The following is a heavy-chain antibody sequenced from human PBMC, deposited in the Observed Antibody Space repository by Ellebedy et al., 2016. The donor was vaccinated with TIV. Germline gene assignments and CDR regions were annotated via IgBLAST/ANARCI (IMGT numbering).Heavy chain of an antibody. Sequence: GESLKISCAASGFTFTGYAMHWLRQAPGKGLEWVAGITFHGRDQYYADSVKGRFTISRDISKNTVYLQMDSLRTEDTAIYYCARNSGSNEHFQHWGQGTPVTVSS. CDR3: ARNSGSNEHFQH. D-gene: IGHD3-10*01. CDR2: ITFHGRDQ. V-gene: IGHV3-30*01. J-gene: IGHJ1*01. CDR1: GFTFTGYA.